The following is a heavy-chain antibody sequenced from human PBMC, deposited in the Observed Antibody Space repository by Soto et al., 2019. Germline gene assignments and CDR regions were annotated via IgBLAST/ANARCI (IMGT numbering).Heavy chain of an antibody. D-gene: IGHD2-15*01. CDR1: GFTFSTYA. V-gene: IGHV3-23*01. Sequence: QPGGSLRLSCAASGFTFSTYALSWVRQAPGKGLEWVSAISANGQGIYYADSVRGRFTISRDDSKNTIFLHMDSLRAEDTALYYCVTGWSEYWGQGTLVTVSS. CDR2: ISANGQGI. CDR3: VTGWSEY. J-gene: IGHJ4*02.